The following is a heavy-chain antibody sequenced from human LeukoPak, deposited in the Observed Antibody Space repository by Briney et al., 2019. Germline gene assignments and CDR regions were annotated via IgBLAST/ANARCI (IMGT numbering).Heavy chain of an antibody. CDR3: ARDGPPSYYYDSRSDYFDY. J-gene: IGHJ4*02. Sequence: SVKVSCKASGGTFSSYAINWVRPAPGQGLEWMGGIIPIFGTANYAQKFQGRVTITADESTSTAYMELSSLRSEDTAVYYCARDGPPSYYYDSRSDYFDYWGQGTLVTVSS. CDR2: IIPIFGTA. CDR1: GGTFSSYA. V-gene: IGHV1-69*13. D-gene: IGHD3-22*01.